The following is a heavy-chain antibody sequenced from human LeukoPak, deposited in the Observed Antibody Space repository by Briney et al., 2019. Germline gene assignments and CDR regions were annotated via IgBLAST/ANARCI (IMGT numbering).Heavy chain of an antibody. D-gene: IGHD3-3*01. CDR1: GYTFTSYG. V-gene: IGHV1-18*01. CDR3: ARPNTIFGVQVGYFDY. Sequence: ASVKVSCKASGYTFTSYGISWVRQAPGQGLEWMGWISAYNGNTNYAQKLQGRVTMTTDTSTSTAYMELRSLRSDDTAVYYCARPNTIFGVQVGYFDYWGQGTLVTVSS. CDR2: ISAYNGNT. J-gene: IGHJ4*02.